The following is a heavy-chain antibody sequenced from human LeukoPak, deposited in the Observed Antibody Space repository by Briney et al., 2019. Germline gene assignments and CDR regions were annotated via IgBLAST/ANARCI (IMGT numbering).Heavy chain of an antibody. J-gene: IGHJ3*02. CDR1: GFTFSSYS. V-gene: IGHV3-21*01. CDR2: ISSSSSYI. Sequence: GGSLRLSCAASGFTFSSYSMNWVRQAPGKGLEWVSSISSSSSYIYYADSVKGRFTISRDNAKNSLYLQMNSLRAEDTAVYYCARARVLLWFGELFHDAFDIWGQGTMVTVSS. CDR3: ARARVLLWFGELFHDAFDI. D-gene: IGHD3-10*01.